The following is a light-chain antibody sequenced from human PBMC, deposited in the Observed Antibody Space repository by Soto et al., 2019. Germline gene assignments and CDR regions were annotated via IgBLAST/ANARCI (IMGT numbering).Light chain of an antibody. CDR1: QSIGSY. CDR2: DAS. Sequence: DIQMTQSPSSLSASVGDRVTITCRASQSIGSYLNWYQQEPVKAPKFLIYDASSLQSGVPSRFSGSGSGTDFTLTISSLHPEDFATYYCQQSYITPPTFGQGTRLEIK. J-gene: IGKJ2*01. V-gene: IGKV1-39*01. CDR3: QQSYITPPT.